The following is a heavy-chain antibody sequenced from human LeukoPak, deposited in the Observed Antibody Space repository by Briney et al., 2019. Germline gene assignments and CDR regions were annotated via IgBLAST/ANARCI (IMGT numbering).Heavy chain of an antibody. Sequence: PGGSLRLSCAASGFTFDEFAMHWVRQAPGKGLEWVSGISSNSENVAYADSVKGRFTISRDNAKNSLYLQMNSLRAEDTAVYYCARAAENYGGRFDSWGQGTLVTVSS. J-gene: IGHJ4*02. CDR3: ARAAENYGGRFDS. V-gene: IGHV3-9*01. D-gene: IGHD3-16*01. CDR2: ISSNSENV. CDR1: GFTFDEFA.